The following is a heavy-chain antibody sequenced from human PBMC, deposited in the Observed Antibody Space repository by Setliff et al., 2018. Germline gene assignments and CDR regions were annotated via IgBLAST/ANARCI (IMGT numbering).Heavy chain of an antibody. D-gene: IGHD1-26*01. CDR1: GFTFDDGA. V-gene: IGHV3-30*02. Sequence: GSLRLSCTASGFTFDDGAVSWVRQAPGKGLEWVAYIRFDGRDRYYGDSVKGRFTISRDNPKNTLYLQMNSLRAEDTAIYYCAKGGYSGSHYFDYWGQGTLVTVSS. CDR2: IRFDGRDR. J-gene: IGHJ4*02. CDR3: AKGGYSGSHYFDY.